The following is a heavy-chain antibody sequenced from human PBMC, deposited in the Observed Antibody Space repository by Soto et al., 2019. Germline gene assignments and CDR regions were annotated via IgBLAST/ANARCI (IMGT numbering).Heavy chain of an antibody. V-gene: IGHV3-48*01. CDR1: GFTFSSYS. J-gene: IGHJ5*02. Sequence: GGSLRLSCAASGFTFSSYSMNWVRQAPGKGLEWVSYISSSSSTIYYADSVKGRFTSSRDNAKNSLYLQMNSLRAEDTAVYYCARGPNWNDGYNWFDPWGQGTLVTVSS. CDR3: ARGPNWNDGYNWFDP. D-gene: IGHD1-20*01. CDR2: ISSSSSTI.